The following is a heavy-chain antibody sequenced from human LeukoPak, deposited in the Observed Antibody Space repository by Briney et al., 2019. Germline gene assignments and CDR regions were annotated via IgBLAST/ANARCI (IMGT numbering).Heavy chain of an antibody. D-gene: IGHD3-10*01. J-gene: IGHJ3*02. CDR3: ARHQELLAGAFDI. V-gene: IGHV1-69*13. CDR1: GGTFSSYA. CDR2: IIPIFGTA. Sequence: ASVKVSCKASGGTFSSYAISWVRQAPGQGLEWMGGIIPIFGTANYAQKFQGRVTITADESTSTAYMELSSQRSEDTAVYYCARHQELLAGAFDIWGQGTMVTVSS.